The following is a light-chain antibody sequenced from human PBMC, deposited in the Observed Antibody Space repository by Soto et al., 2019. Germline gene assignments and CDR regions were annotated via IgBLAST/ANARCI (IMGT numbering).Light chain of an antibody. Sequence: EIVMTQSPAPLSVSAGESATLSGTASQSVSSTLAGYQQKPGQAPRLLIYGAYTRATAIPARFSGSGSGTEFTLTISSRHSEDFAVYYCQQYNNWPPITFGQGTRLEIK. CDR1: QSVSST. CDR2: GAY. CDR3: QQYNNWPPIT. J-gene: IGKJ5*01. V-gene: IGKV3-15*01.